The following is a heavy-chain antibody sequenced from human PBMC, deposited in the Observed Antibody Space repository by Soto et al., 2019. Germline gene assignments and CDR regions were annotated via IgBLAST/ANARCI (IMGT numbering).Heavy chain of an antibody. V-gene: IGHV3-48*01. CDR2: ISSESGTI. CDR1: GFSFSHYS. J-gene: IGHJ6*02. D-gene: IGHD3-3*01. Sequence: GGSLRLSCAASGFSFSHYSMIWVRQAPGKGLEWLSYISSESGTIYYAESVKGRFTVSRDNAKNTLYLQMNSLRAEDTAVYYCARSYDFWSGYLYGMDVWGQGTTVTVSS. CDR3: ARSYDFWSGYLYGMDV.